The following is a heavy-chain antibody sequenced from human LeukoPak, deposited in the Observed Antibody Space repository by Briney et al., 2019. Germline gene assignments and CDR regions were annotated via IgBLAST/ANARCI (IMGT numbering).Heavy chain of an antibody. V-gene: IGHV3-23*05. CDR3: GIWARNSIFGVVTDYYYHSRDV. D-gene: IGHD3-3*01. J-gene: IGHJ6*03. CDR1: GFTLSGHA. Sequence: GGSLRLSCVPSGFTLSGHAMGWVRQAPGPGVGGVSTLNKSCRRTDHTVKGRLTIYRDNSKKTVYLQTNSLSAEETAVYYFGIWARNSIFGVVTDYYYHSRDVWGKGTTVTVSS. CDR2: LNKSCRRT.